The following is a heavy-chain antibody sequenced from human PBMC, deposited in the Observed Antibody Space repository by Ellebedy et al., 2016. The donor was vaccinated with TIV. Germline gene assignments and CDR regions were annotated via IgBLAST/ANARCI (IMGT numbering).Heavy chain of an antibody. J-gene: IGHJ1*01. CDR3: ARATPGTWSEYFQH. D-gene: IGHD6-13*01. Sequence: AASVKVSCKASGYTFTKYGITWMRQAPGQGLEWVGGIVPILGTANYAPKFQGSVTITADKSTSTAYMELSSLRSEDTAVYYCARATPGTWSEYFQHWGQGTLVTVSS. CDR1: GYTFTKYG. CDR2: IVPILGTA. V-gene: IGHV1-69*10.